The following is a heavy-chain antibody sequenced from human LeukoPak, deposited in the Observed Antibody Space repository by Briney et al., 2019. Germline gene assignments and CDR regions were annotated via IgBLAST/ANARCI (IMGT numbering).Heavy chain of an antibody. Sequence: GGSLRLSCAASGFTFSSYGMHWVRQAPGKGLVWVAVIPYDGSNKYYANSVKGRFTISRDSSKNTLYLQMNSLRAEDTAVYYCAKDRASDYGDYDAFDIWGQGTMVPVSS. J-gene: IGHJ3*02. CDR3: AKDRASDYGDYDAFDI. D-gene: IGHD4-17*01. CDR1: GFTFSSYG. V-gene: IGHV3-30*02. CDR2: IPYDGSNK.